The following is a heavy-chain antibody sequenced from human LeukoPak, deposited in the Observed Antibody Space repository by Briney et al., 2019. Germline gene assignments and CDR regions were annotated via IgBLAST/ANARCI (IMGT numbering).Heavy chain of an antibody. CDR1: GFTFSSYG. V-gene: IGHV3-13*01. J-gene: IGHJ4*02. D-gene: IGHD6-19*01. CDR3: ARGDSSGWLLDY. CDR2: IGTAGDT. Sequence: GGSLRLSCAASGFTFSSYGMHWVRQATGKGLEWVSAIGTAGDTYYPGSVKGRFTISRENAKNSLYLQMNSLRAGDTAVYYCARGDSSGWLLDYWGQGTLVTVSS.